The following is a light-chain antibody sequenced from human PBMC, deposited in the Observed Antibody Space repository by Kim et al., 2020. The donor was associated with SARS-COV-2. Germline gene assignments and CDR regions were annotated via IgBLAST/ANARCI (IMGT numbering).Light chain of an antibody. CDR3: QSEDSSGTYVV. V-gene: IGLV3-25*03. Sequence: PAQTARITCSGDALANQFAFWSQQRPSKATDLVIYKDSERPSGIPERFSGSSSGTTVTLTISGVQAEDEADYYCQSEDSSGTYVVFGGGTQLTVL. CDR2: KDS. J-gene: IGLJ2*01. CDR1: ALANQF.